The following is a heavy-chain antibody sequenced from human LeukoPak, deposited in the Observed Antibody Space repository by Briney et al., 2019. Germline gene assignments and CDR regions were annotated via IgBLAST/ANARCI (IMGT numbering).Heavy chain of an antibody. V-gene: IGHV1-46*01. Sequence: ASVKVSCKASGYTFTSYYMHWVRQAPGQGLEWMGIINPSGGSTSYAQKFQGRVTMTRDMSTSTVYMELSSLRSEDTAVYYCAKVDPVGRPFYGMDVWGQGTTVTVSS. CDR2: INPSGGST. CDR3: AKVDPVGRPFYGMDV. CDR1: GYTFTSYY. J-gene: IGHJ6*02.